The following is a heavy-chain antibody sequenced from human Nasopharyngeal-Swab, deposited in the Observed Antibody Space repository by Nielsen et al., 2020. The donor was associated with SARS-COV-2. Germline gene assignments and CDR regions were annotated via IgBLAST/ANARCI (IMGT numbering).Heavy chain of an antibody. D-gene: IGHD6-13*01. CDR1: GFTFSSYW. CDR3: ARDLIAAAGDY. J-gene: IGHJ4*02. Sequence: GESLKISCAASGFTFSSYWMSWVRQAPGKGLEWVANIKQDGSEKYYVDSVKGRFTISRDNAKNSLYLQMNSLRAEDTAVYYCARDLIAAAGDYWGQGTLVTVSS. V-gene: IGHV3-7*01. CDR2: IKQDGSEK.